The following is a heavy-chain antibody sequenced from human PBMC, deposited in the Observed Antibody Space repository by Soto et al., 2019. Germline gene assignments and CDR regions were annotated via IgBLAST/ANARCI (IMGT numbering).Heavy chain of an antibody. Sequence: GASVKVSCKASGYLFSGYGISWVRQAPGQGLEWMGRISAYNGNTNYAQNLQGRVTMTTDTSTSTAYMELRSLRSDDTAVYYCARDLDGSGSYYTDYWGPGTLVTVS. V-gene: IGHV1-18*01. CDR3: ARDLDGSGSYYTDY. D-gene: IGHD3-10*01. J-gene: IGHJ4*02. CDR2: ISAYNGNT. CDR1: GYLFSGYG.